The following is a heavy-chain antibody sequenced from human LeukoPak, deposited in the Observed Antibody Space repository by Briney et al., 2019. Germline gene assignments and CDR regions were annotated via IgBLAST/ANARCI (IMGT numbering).Heavy chain of an antibody. Sequence: SETLSLTCTVSGGSVSTGSYYWSWIRQPAGRGLEWIGHIHASGTMNYNASLKSRVRISVETSKNQFSLRLSSVTAADTAVYYCARAAGGPYNWNDRGWFDPWGQGTLVTVSS. CDR3: ARAAGGPYNWNDRGWFDP. D-gene: IGHD1-20*01. V-gene: IGHV4-61*09. CDR1: GGSVSTGSYY. CDR2: IHASGTM. J-gene: IGHJ5*02.